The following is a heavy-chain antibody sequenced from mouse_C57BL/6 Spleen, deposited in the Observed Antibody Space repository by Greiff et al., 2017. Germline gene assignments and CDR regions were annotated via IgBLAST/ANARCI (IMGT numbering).Heavy chain of an antibody. CDR1: GFTFSSYG. Sequence: DVMLVESGGDLVKPGGSLKLSCAASGFTFSSYGMSWVRQTPDKRLEWVATISSGGSYTYYPDSVKGRFTISRDNAKNTLYLQMSSLKSEDTAMYYCARHWLNGSRYFDVWGTGTTVTVSS. D-gene: IGHD1-1*01. V-gene: IGHV5-6*02. CDR2: ISSGGSYT. J-gene: IGHJ1*03. CDR3: ARHWLNGSRYFDV.